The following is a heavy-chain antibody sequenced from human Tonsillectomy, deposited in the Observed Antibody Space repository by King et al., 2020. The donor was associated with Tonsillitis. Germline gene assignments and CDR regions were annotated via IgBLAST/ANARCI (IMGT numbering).Heavy chain of an antibody. CDR1: GYTFTRYG. Sequence: QLVQSGGEVRKPGASVKVSCKSSGYTFTRYGVSWVRRAPGQGLEWMGWISGYDANSNYAQKFQGRVTMTTDTSTSTAYMELTNLRSDDTAVYYCARDSHYYDTSAYYAAAFDIWGQGTMVTVSS. V-gene: IGHV1-18*04. CDR2: ISGYDANS. J-gene: IGHJ3*02. CDR3: ARDSHYYDTSAYYAAAFDI. D-gene: IGHD3-22*01.